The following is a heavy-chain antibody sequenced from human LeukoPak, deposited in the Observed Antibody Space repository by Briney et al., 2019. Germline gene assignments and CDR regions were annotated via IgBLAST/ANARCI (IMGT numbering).Heavy chain of an antibody. D-gene: IGHD3-22*01. CDR3: ARAGGSGYYYFDY. CDR1: GFTVSSNY. CDR2: IYSGGST. Sequence: QTGGSLRLSCAASGFTVSSNYMSWVRQAPGKGLEWVSVIYSGGSTYYADSVKGRFTISRDNSKNTLYLQMNSLRAEDTAVYYCARAGGSGYYYFDYWGQGTLVTVSS. J-gene: IGHJ4*02. V-gene: IGHV3-66*02.